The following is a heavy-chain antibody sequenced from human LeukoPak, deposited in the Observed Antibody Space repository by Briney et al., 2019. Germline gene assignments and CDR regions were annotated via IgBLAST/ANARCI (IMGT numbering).Heavy chain of an antibody. Sequence: PSETLSLTCTVSGGSISSSSYYWGWIRQPPGKGLEWIGSIYYSGSTYYNPSLKSRVTMSVDTSKNQFSLKLSSVTAADTAVYYCARHYYDYGGQEHYYYYMDVWGKGTTVTVSS. J-gene: IGHJ6*03. CDR3: ARHYYDYGGQEHYYYYMDV. D-gene: IGHD4-23*01. V-gene: IGHV4-39*01. CDR2: IYYSGST. CDR1: GGSISSSSYY.